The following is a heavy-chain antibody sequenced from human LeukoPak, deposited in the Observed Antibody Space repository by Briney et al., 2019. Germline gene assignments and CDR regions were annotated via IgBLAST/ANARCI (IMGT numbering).Heavy chain of an antibody. CDR3: ARRRRGYSGSYGTFDY. CDR1: GGSISSTGYY. V-gene: IGHV4-30-2*01. CDR2: IYHSGST. Sequence: PSETLSLTCTVSGGSISSTGYYWTWIRQPPGMGLEWIGYIYHSGSTYYNPSLKSRVTISVDTSKNQFSLKLSSVTAADTAVYYCARRRRGYSGSYGTFDYWGQGTLVTVSS. J-gene: IGHJ4*02. D-gene: IGHD1-26*01.